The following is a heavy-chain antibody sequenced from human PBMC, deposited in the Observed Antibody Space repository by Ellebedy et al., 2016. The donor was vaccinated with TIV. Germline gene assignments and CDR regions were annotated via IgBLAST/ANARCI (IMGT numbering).Heavy chain of an antibody. V-gene: IGHV1-18*01. CDR3: ARDHKSRGFSYYYDSSGYDY. J-gene: IGHJ4*02. CDR2: ISAYNGNT. Sequence: ASVKVSXXASGYTFTSYGISWVRQAPGQGLEWMGWISAYNGNTNYAQKLQGRVTMTTDTSTSTAYMELRSLRSDDTAVYYCARDHKSRGFSYYYDSSGYDYWGQGTLVTVSS. CDR1: GYTFTSYG. D-gene: IGHD3-22*01.